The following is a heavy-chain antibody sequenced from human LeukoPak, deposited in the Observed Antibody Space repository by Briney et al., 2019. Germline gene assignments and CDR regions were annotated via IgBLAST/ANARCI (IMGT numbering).Heavy chain of an antibody. J-gene: IGHJ4*02. D-gene: IGHD3-9*01. Sequence: PSETLSLTCTVSGGSFSSSSYYWGWIRQPPGKGLEWIGIMYYSGTTYYNPSLKSRVTISVDTSKNQFSLKLSSVTAADTAVYYCARLTYDIFTGYHHACFDYWGQGTLVTVSS. CDR1: GGSFSSSSYY. CDR2: MYYSGTT. CDR3: ARLTYDIFTGYHHACFDY. V-gene: IGHV4-39*01.